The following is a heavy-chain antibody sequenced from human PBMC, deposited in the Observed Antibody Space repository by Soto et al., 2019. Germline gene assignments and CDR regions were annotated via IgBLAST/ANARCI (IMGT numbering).Heavy chain of an antibody. D-gene: IGHD2-15*01. V-gene: IGHV4-39*02. CDR2: IYYTGST. CDR1: GGSISGSSAY. J-gene: IGHJ4*02. CDR3: ARRGSCYCQDY. Sequence: QLQLQESGPGLVKPSETLSLTCTVSGGSISGSSAYWGWIRQSPGKGLEWIGSIYYTGSTYYNPSLQSRVTISVDTSQTHFSLKLSSVTAADTAVYYCARRGSCYCQDYWGQGTLVTVSS.